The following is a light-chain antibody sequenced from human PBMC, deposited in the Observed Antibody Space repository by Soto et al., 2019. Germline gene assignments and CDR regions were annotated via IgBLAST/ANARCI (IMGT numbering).Light chain of an antibody. V-gene: IGKV3D-15*01. CDR2: GAS. J-gene: IGKJ5*01. CDR3: QQYDNWPPN. Sequence: EIVMTQSPSTLSMSPGERATLSFMASQSVRSSLAWYHQKPGQAPRLLIYGASTRATGIPARFSGSGSGTEFTLTINSLQSEDFVVYYCQQYDNWPPNFGQGTRLEI. CDR1: QSVRSS.